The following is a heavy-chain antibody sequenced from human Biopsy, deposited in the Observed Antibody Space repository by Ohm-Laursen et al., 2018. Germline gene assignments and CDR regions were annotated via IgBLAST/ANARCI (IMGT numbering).Heavy chain of an antibody. J-gene: IGHJ6*02. Sequence: ASVKVSCKASGYSFTKYYINWVRRAPGQGLEWMGIINPTGGTTSYAEKFQGRVTLTRDTSTGTVYLELNSLIYEDTALYYCARDETGSSVFGPYYYGMDVWGQGTTVTVSS. CDR3: ARDETGSSVFGPYYYGMDV. D-gene: IGHD3-9*01. V-gene: IGHV1-46*01. CDR1: GYSFTKYY. CDR2: INPTGGTT.